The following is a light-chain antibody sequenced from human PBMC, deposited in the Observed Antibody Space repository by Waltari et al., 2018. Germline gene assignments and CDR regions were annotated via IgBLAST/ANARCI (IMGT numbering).Light chain of an antibody. CDR1: QDISNS. V-gene: IGKV1-17*01. Sequence: DIQLTQSPSPLSASLGDTVTITCRASQDISNSLNWFQQKPGKPPKLLIYSATTLQSGVPSRFSGSGSGTEFSLTISSLQPEDFAAYFCLQHNTFPFTFGPGTKLDI. CDR2: SAT. CDR3: LQHNTFPFT. J-gene: IGKJ3*01.